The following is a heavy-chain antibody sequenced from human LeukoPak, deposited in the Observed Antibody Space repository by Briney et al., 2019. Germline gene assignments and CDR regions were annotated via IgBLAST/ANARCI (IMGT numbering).Heavy chain of an antibody. J-gene: IGHJ4*02. CDR3: AKLPSRSSHSYFDY. CDR1: GFTFSSYW. D-gene: IGHD6-13*01. CDR2: INSDGSST. V-gene: IGHV3-74*01. Sequence: GGSLRLSCAASGFTFSSYWMHWVRQAPGKGLVWVSRINSDGSSTSYADSVKGRFTISRDNAKNTLYLQMNSLRAEDTAVYYCAKLPSRSSHSYFDYWGQGTLVTVSS.